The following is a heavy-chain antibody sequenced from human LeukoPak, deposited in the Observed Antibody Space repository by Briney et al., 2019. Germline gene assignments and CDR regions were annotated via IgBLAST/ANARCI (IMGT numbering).Heavy chain of an antibody. CDR1: GYIFTKYV. J-gene: IGHJ4*02. CDR3: ARDDCGGTCYPGGY. Sequence: ASVKVSCKASGYIFTKYVVHWVRQAPGQRPDWMGWIKAGNGDTKYSQNFQDRLTITRDTSASTVYMELSSLTSEDTALYYCARDDCGGTCYPGGYWGQGTLVTVSS. V-gene: IGHV1-3*01. D-gene: IGHD2-21*02. CDR2: IKAGNGDT.